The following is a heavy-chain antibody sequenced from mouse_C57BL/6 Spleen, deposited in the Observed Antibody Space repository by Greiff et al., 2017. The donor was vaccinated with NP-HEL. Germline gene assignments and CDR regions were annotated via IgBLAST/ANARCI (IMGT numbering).Heavy chain of an antibody. D-gene: IGHD1-1*01. CDR3: ASDGSSYVRFAY. CDR1: GFSLTSYG. CDR2: IWSGGST. J-gene: IGHJ3*01. Sequence: VKLVESGPGLVQPSQSLSITCTVSGFSLTSYGVHWVRQSPGKGLEWLGVIWSGGSTDYNAAFISRLSISKDNSKSQVFFKMNSLQADDTAIYYCASDGSSYVRFAYWGQGTLVTVSA. V-gene: IGHV2-2*01.